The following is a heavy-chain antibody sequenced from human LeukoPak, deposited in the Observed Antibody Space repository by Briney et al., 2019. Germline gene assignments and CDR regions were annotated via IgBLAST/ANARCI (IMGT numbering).Heavy chain of an antibody. CDR3: ATSGNYYLKY. D-gene: IGHD1-26*01. CDR1: GFIFSIYW. V-gene: IGHV3-7*01. CDR2: IDQDGREK. Sequence: PGGSRRLSCAASGFIFSIYWMSWVRQAPGKGLEWVANIDQDGREKPLVDSVKGRFTISRDNAKNALSLQMNSLRDEDTAVYYCATSGNYYLKYWSQGTLVTVSS. J-gene: IGHJ4*02.